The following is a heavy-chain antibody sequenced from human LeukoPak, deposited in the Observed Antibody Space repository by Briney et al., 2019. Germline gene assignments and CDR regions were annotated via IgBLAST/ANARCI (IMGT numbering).Heavy chain of an antibody. CDR2: TYYSGST. D-gene: IGHD2-21*01. CDR1: GGSISSYY. CDR3: ARGKACHNY. J-gene: IGHJ4*02. Sequence: SETLSLTCPVSGGSISSYYWSWSRQPPGKGLEWIGYTYYSGSTNYNPSLKSRVTISVDTSKNQFSLKLSSVTAADTAVYYCARGKACHNYWGQGTLVTVSS. V-gene: IGHV4-59*08.